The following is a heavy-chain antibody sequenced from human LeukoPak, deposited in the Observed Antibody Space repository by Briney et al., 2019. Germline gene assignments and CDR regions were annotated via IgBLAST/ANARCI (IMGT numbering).Heavy chain of an antibody. CDR3: ARGHKGIAAAGTWFDY. CDR2: IYYSGST. CDR1: GGSISSSSYY. Sequence: SETLSLTCTVSGGSISSSSYYWGWIRQPPGKGLEWIGSIYYSGSTYYNPSLKSRVTISVDTSKNQFSLKLSSVTAADTAVYYCARGHKGIAAAGTWFDYWGQGTLVTVSS. J-gene: IGHJ4*02. V-gene: IGHV4-39*07. D-gene: IGHD6-13*01.